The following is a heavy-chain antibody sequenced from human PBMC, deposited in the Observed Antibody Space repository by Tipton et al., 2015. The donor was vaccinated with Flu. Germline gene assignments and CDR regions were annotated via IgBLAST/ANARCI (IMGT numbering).Heavy chain of an antibody. Sequence: VQLVQSGAEVKKPGESLKISCKGSGYSFTSYWIGWVRQMPGKGLEWMGIIYPGDSDTRYSPSFQGQVTIPADKSISTAYLQWSSLKASDTAMYYWARTDRMVRYYYYGMDVWGQGTTVTVSS. D-gene: IGHD4/OR15-4a*01. CDR2: IYPGDSDT. J-gene: IGHJ6*02. V-gene: IGHV5-51*01. CDR3: ARTDRMVRYYYYGMDV. CDR1: GYSFTSYW.